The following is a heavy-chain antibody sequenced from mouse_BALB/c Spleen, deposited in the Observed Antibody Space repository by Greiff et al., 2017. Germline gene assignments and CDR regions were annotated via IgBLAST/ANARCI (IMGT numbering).Heavy chain of an antibody. CDR2: INPSNGGT. V-gene: IGHV1S81*02. J-gene: IGHJ4*01. CDR1: GYTFTSYY. CDR3: TRGHGSSSYYYAMDY. Sequence: VQLQQSGAELVKPGASVKLSCKASGYTFTSYYMYWVKQRPGQGLEWIGEINPSNGGTNFNEKFKSKATLTVDKSSSTAYMQLSSLTSEDSAVYYCTRGHGSSSYYYAMDYWGQGTSVTVSS. D-gene: IGHD1-1*01.